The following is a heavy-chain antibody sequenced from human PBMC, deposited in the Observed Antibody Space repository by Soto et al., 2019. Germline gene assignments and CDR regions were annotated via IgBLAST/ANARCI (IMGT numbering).Heavy chain of an antibody. CDR2: LSSSSSSK. CDR3: ARDLSRSGYYTSSFDI. Sequence: PGGSLRLSCAASGFTFSKYRMNWVRQAPGKGLEWVSYLSSSSSSKFYADSVKDRFTISRDNAKSLLYLQMNSLRAEDTAVYYCARDLSRSGYYTSSFDIWGQGTMVTVSS. V-gene: IGHV3-21*06. J-gene: IGHJ3*02. D-gene: IGHD3-3*01. CDR1: GFTFSKYR.